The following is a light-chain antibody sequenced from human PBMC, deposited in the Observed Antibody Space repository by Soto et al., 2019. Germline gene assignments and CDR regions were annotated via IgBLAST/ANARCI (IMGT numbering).Light chain of an antibody. V-gene: IGKV3-20*01. CDR3: QQYDTSPLT. CDR1: QSVTSSN. Sequence: EIVLTQSPGTLSLSPGERVTLSCRASQSVTSSNLAWYQQKPGQAPSLLISGASTRATGIPDRFIGSGSGIDFTLTTSRLEPEDFAVYYCQQYDTSPLTFGGGTKVEI. J-gene: IGKJ4*01. CDR2: GAS.